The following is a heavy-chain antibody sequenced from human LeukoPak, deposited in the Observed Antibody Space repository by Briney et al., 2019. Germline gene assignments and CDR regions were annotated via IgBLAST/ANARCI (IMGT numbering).Heavy chain of an antibody. J-gene: IGHJ4*02. CDR2: IYYSGST. CDR1: GGSISSGGYY. D-gene: IGHD4-17*01. CDR3: ARARGGTVTTSPFDY. Sequence: SQTLSLTCTVSGGSISSGGYYWSWIRQPPGKGLEWIGYIYYSGSTYYNPSLKSRVTISVDTSKNQFSLKLSSVTAADTAVYYCARARGGTVTTSPFDYWGQGTLVTVSS. V-gene: IGHV4-31*03.